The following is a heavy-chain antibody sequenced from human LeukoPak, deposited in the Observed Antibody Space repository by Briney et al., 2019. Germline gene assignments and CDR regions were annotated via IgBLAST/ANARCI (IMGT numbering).Heavy chain of an antibody. J-gene: IGHJ5*02. V-gene: IGHV1-69*13. CDR1: GGTFSSYA. Sequence: SVKVSCKASGGTFSSYAISWVRQAPGQGLEWMGGIIPIFGTANYAQKFQGRVTITADESTSTAYMELSSLRSEDTAVYYCARDRRYSSGWYNWFDPWGQGTLVTVSS. CDR2: IIPIFGTA. D-gene: IGHD6-19*01. CDR3: ARDRRYSSGWYNWFDP.